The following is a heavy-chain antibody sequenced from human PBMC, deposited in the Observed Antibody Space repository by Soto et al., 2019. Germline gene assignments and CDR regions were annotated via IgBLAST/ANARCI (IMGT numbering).Heavy chain of an antibody. CDR3: ARLKAGPDY. J-gene: IGHJ4*02. CDR1: GGSISSSSDY. V-gene: IGHV4-39*01. CDR2: IYYSGST. Sequence: XATLSLTCTVSGGSISSSSDYGGWIRQPPGKGLEWIGSIYYSGSTYYNPSLKSRVTISVDTSKNQFSLKLSSVTAADTAVYYCARLKAGPDYWGQGTLVTVSS.